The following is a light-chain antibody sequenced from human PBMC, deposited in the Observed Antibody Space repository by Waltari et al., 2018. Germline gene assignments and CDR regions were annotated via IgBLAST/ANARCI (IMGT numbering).Light chain of an antibody. V-gene: IGKV3-20*01. CDR1: QSVKNY. CDR2: GAS. Sequence: EIVLTQSPGTLSLSPGERATLSCRASQSVKNYLAWFQQTPGQAPRLLNHGASSRATGIPDRISGSGSGTDFTLTISGLEPQDFAVYYCQQYSSSPLTFGPGTKVDIK. J-gene: IGKJ3*01. CDR3: QQYSSSPLT.